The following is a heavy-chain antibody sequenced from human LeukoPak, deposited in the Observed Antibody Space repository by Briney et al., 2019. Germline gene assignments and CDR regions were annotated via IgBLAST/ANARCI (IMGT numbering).Heavy chain of an antibody. CDR3: ARGRIPRDTSGWYGTTGNRFDP. V-gene: IGHV1-8*01. J-gene: IGHJ5*02. D-gene: IGHD6-19*01. Sequence: ASVKVSCKASGYTFTSYDINWVRQATGQGLEWIAWMNPNSGNTGYAQTVQGRVTMTRNTDISTAYMELSSLRSEDTAVYYCARGRIPRDTSGWYGTTGNRFDPWGQGPLVPVSS. CDR2: MNPNSGNT. CDR1: GYTFTSYD.